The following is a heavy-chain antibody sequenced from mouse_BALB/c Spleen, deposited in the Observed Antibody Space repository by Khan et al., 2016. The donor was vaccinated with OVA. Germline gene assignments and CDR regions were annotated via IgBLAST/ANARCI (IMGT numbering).Heavy chain of an antibody. CDR3: ARYDYGYAMDY. CDR1: GDSITSGY. D-gene: IGHD1-1*01. V-gene: IGHV3-8*02. CDR2: ISYSGST. Sequence: EVELVESGPSLVKPSQTLSLTCSVTGDSITSGYWNWIRKFPGNKLEYMGYISYSGSTYYNPSLKSRISFTRDTSKNQYNLQLNSVTTEYTATYYCARYDYGYAMDYWGQGTSVTVSS. J-gene: IGHJ4*01.